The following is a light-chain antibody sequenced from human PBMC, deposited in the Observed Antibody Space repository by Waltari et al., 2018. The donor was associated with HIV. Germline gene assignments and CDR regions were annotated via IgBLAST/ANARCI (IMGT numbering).Light chain of an antibody. CDR3: SSYAGNNNLV. CDR1: SSDVGGYTY. CDR2: EIN. J-gene: IGLJ1*01. V-gene: IGLV2-8*01. Sequence: QSALTQPPSASGSLGQSVTISCTGTSSDVGGYTYVSWYQQHPGKAPKLMIYEINKRPSGVPDRFSGSKSGYTASLTVSGLQAEDEANYYCSSYAGNNNLVFGGGTKVTVL.